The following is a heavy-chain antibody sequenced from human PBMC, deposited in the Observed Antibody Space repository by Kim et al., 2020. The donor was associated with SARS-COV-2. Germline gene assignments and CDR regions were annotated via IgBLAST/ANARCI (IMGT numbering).Heavy chain of an antibody. CDR1: GFTFSSYG. V-gene: IGHV3-30*18. Sequence: GGSLRLSCAVSGFTFSSYGMHWVRQAPGKGLEWVAVISYDGSKKFYEDSVEGRFTISRDSSKNTLYLQMNSLRAEDTAVYYCAKGFGGGALDYWGQGTRVTVSS. J-gene: IGHJ4*02. D-gene: IGHD3-10*01. CDR2: ISYDGSKK. CDR3: AKGFGGGALDY.